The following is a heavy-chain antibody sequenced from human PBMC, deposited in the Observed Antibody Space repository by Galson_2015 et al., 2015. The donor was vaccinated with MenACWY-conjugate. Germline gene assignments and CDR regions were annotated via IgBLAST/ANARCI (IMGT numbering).Heavy chain of an antibody. J-gene: IGHJ4*02. D-gene: IGHD2-8*01. V-gene: IGHV1-8*01. CDR1: GYTFTFYD. CDR3: ARVMGGRFDL. Sequence: SVKVSCKASGYTFTFYDMSWVRQTTGQGLGCLGWMNPNSGNTGYAQKFQGRVTMTRNTSITTAYMELSSLSSEDTAVYFCARVMGGRFDLWGQGTLVTVSS. CDR2: MNPNSGNT.